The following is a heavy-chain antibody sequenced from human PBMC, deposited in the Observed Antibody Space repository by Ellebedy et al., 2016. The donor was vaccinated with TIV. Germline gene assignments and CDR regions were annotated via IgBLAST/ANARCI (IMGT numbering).Heavy chain of an antibody. CDR2: ISSSGSTI. J-gene: IGHJ4*02. CDR3: ARESHYARTDY. Sequence: GESLKISCAASGFTFSSYWMSWVRQAPGKGLEWVSYISSSGSTIYYADSVKGRFTISRDNAKNSLYLQMNSLRAEDTAVYYCARESHYARTDYWGQGTLVTVSS. CDR1: GFTFSSYW. V-gene: IGHV3-48*04. D-gene: IGHD3-16*01.